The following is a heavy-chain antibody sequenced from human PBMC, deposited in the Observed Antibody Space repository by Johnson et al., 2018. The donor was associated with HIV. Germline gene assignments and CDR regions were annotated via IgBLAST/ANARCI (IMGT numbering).Heavy chain of an antibody. J-gene: IGHJ3*02. D-gene: IGHD3-22*01. V-gene: IGHV3-33*01. CDR2: IWYDGSKR. CDR3: ARDQGVDSSGLVAFDI. CDR1: GFTFSSYG. Sequence: QVQLLESGGGVVQPGRSLRLSCAASGFTFSSYGMHWVRQAPGKGLEWVAVIWYDGSKRYYADSAKGRFTISRDNSKNTLYLQMNSLRAEDTAVYYCARDQGVDSSGLVAFDIWGQGTMVTVSS.